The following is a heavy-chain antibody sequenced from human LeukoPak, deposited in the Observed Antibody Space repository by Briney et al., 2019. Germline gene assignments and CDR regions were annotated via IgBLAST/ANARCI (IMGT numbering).Heavy chain of an antibody. Sequence: GASVKVSCKASGYTFTGYYMHWVRQAPGQGLEWMGRINPNSGGTNYAQKFQGRVTMTRDTSISTAYMELSRLRSDDTAVYYCARDPDYYDSSGYYYTHMDVWGKGTTVTVSS. CDR1: GYTFTGYY. J-gene: IGHJ6*03. V-gene: IGHV1-2*06. CDR3: ARDPDYYDSSGYYYTHMDV. CDR2: INPNSGGT. D-gene: IGHD3-22*01.